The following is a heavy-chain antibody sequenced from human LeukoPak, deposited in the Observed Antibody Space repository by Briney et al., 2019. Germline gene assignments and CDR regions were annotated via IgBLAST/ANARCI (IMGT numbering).Heavy chain of an antibody. CDR1: GYTFTSYG. J-gene: IGHJ5*02. D-gene: IGHD3-3*01. CDR2: ISAYNGNT. Sequence: VASVKVSCKASGYTFTSYGISWVRQAPGQGLEWMGWISAYNGNTNYAQKLQGRVTMTTDTSTSTAYMELRSLRSDDTAVYYCARENSHTCYDFWSGWNWFDPWGQGTLVTVSS. CDR3: ARENSHTCYDFWSGWNWFDP. V-gene: IGHV1-18*01.